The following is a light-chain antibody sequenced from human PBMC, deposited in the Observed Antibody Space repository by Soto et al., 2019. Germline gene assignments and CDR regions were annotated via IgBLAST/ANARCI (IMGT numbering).Light chain of an antibody. J-gene: IGLJ2*01. V-gene: IGLV1-44*01. CDR2: RDN. CDR3: SALDDNIYGPV. CDR1: SSDIGSNP. Sequence: QSVLTQPPSASGTPGQRVAISCSGGSSDIGSNPVNWYLHLPGAAPKLLIYRDNQRPSGVPDRFSGSKSAHSASLTVIGPQPGDEADYFHSALDDNIYGPVFGGGTKLTVL.